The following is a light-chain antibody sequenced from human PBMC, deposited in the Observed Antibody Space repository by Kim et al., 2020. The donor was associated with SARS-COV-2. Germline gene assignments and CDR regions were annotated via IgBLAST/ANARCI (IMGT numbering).Light chain of an antibody. CDR2: QDS. CDR1: KLGDKY. J-gene: IGLJ1*01. CDR3: QAWDSSTGVYV. V-gene: IGLV3-1*01. Sequence: AGQTASITCSGDKLGDKYACWYQQKPGQSPVLVIYQDSKRPSGIPERFSGSNSGNTATLTISGTQAMDEADYYCQAWDSSTGVYVFGTGTKVTVL.